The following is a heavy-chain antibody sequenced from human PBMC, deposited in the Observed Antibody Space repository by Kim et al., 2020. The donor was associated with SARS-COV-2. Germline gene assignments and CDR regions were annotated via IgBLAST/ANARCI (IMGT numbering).Heavy chain of an antibody. J-gene: IGHJ4*02. Sequence: SETLSLTCTVSGGSISSSSYYWGWIRQPPGKGLEWIGSIYYSGSTYYNPSLKSRVTISVDTSKNQFSLKLSSVTAADTAVYYCARHGKIGTIAAAGQYYFDYWGQGTLVTVSS. CDR1: GGSISSSSYY. D-gene: IGHD6-13*01. CDR3: ARHGKIGTIAAAGQYYFDY. CDR2: IYYSGST. V-gene: IGHV4-39*01.